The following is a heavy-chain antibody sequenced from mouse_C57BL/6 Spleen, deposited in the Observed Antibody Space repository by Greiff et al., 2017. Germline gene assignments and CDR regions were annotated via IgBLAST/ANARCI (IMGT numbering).Heavy chain of an antibody. CDR1: GYTFTSYW. CDR2: IYPGSGST. V-gene: IGHV1-55*01. J-gene: IGHJ4*01. Sequence: QVQLKQSGAELVKPGASVKMSCKASGYTFTSYWITWVKQRPGQGLEWIGDIYPGSGSTNYNEKFKSKATLTVDTSSSTAYMQLSSLTSEDSAVYYCARGNLGYYAMDYWGQGTSVTVSS. CDR3: ARGNLGYYAMDY.